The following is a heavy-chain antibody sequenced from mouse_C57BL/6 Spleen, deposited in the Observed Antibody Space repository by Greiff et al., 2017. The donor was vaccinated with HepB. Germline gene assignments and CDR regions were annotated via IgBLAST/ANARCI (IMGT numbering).Heavy chain of an antibody. CDR2: IYPGDGDT. Sequence: VQLQQSGPELVKPGASVKISCKASGYAFSSSWMNWVKQRPGKGLEWIGRIYPGDGDTNYNGKFKGKATLTADKSSSTAYMQLRSLTSEDSAVYFCASPSYYVSSPDYWGQGTTLTVSS. CDR3: ASPSYYVSSPDY. J-gene: IGHJ2*01. CDR1: GYAFSSSW. V-gene: IGHV1-82*01. D-gene: IGHD1-1*01.